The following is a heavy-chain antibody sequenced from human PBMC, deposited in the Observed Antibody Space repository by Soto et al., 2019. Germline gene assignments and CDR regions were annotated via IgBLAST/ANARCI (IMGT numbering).Heavy chain of an antibody. CDR2: ISSSSSYI. Sequence: PGGSLRLSCVASGFTFTNAWMSWVRQAPGKGLEWVSSISSSSSYIYYADSVKGRFTISRDNAKNSLYLQMNSLRAEDTAVYYCARDPAANVWRTANWFDPWGQGTLVTVSS. CDR3: ARDPAANVWRTANWFDP. D-gene: IGHD6-25*01. V-gene: IGHV3-21*01. CDR1: GFTFTNAW. J-gene: IGHJ5*02.